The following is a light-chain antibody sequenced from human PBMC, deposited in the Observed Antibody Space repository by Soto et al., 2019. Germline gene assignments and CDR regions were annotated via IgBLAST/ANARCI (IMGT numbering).Light chain of an antibody. Sequence: QLVLTQSPSASASLGASVKVTCTLSSGHSNDAIAWHQQQPEKGPRYLMRLNSDGSHTKGDGIPDRFSGSSSGAERYLTISSLQSDDEADYYCQTWGTGIVVFGGGTKLTVL. CDR3: QTWGTGIVV. CDR2: LNSDGSH. J-gene: IGLJ2*01. V-gene: IGLV4-69*01. CDR1: SGHSNDA.